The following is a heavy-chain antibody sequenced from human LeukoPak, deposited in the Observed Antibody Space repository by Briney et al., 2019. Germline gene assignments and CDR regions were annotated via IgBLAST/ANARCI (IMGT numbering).Heavy chain of an antibody. V-gene: IGHV4-61*08. CDR1: GGSISSGGYY. CDR3: ARDHLRDGWFDP. J-gene: IGHJ5*02. Sequence: SQTLSLTCTVSGGSISSGGYYWSWIRQPPGKGLEWIGYIYYSGSTNYNPSLKSRVTISVDTSKNQFSLKLSSVTAADTAVYYCARDHLRDGWFDPWGQGTLVTVSS. CDR2: IYYSGST. D-gene: IGHD4-17*01.